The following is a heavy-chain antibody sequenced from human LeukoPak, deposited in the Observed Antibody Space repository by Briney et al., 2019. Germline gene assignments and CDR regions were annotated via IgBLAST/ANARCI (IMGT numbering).Heavy chain of an antibody. D-gene: IGHD6-13*01. Sequence: GGSVTLFCAASGFTFSSYAMIWVGQAPGKGLEWVSTISGSGGRTYYADSVKGRFTISRDNSKNTLYLQMNSLRVEDTAVFYCAKGAAAAGIFDYWGQASLASVSS. V-gene: IGHV3-23*01. J-gene: IGHJ4*01. CDR2: ISGSGGRT. CDR1: GFTFSSYA. CDR3: AKGAAAAGIFDY.